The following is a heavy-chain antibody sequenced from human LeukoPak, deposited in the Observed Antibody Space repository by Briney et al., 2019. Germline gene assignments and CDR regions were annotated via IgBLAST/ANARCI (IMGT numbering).Heavy chain of an antibody. J-gene: IGHJ4*02. CDR2: TSRRDDYT. V-gene: IGHV3-23*01. CDR1: GFAFSSYA. CDR3: ANDYRSGSFHDF. Sequence: GGSLRLSCAASGFAFSSYAMSWVRQPPGKGLEWVSVTSRRDDYTYYADSVKGRFTISRDNSKNTLYLQMNTLRAEDTAVYYCANDYRSGSFHDFWGQGTLVTVSS. D-gene: IGHD3-10*01.